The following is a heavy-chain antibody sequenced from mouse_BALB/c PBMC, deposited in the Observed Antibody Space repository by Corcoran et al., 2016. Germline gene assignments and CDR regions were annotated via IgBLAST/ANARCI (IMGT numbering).Heavy chain of an antibody. CDR3: ARDPAWFAY. Sequence: QIQLVQSGPELKKPGETVKISCKASGYTFTNYGMNWVKQAPGKGLKWMGWINTYTGEPTYADDFKGRFAFSLETSASTAFLQINNLKNEDTATYFCARDPAWFAYWGQGTLVTVSA. CDR2: INTYTGEP. CDR1: GYTFTNYG. V-gene: IGHV9-3-1*01. J-gene: IGHJ3*01.